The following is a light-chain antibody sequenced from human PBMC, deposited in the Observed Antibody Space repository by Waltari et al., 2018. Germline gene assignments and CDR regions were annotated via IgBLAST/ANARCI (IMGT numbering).Light chain of an antibody. CDR3: QQYGSSVLYT. CDR2: GAS. J-gene: IGKJ2*01. Sequence: EVVLTQSPDTLSLSPGERATLSCRASQSLTKRYLAWYQQRPGQAPRLLMYGASSRAAGIPDRFSGSGSGTDFTLTISRLEPEDSAVYYCQQYGSSVLYTFGQGTKLEIK. V-gene: IGKV3-20*01. CDR1: QSLTKRY.